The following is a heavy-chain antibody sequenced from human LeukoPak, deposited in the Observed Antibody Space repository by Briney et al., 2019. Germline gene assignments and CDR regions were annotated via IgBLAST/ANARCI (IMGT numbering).Heavy chain of an antibody. CDR2: ISSSSSYT. CDR3: ASSVRALGAFDI. CDR1: GFTFSDYY. J-gene: IGHJ3*02. D-gene: IGHD3-10*01. V-gene: IGHV3-11*03. Sequence: GGSLRLSCAASGFTFSDYYMSWIRQAPGKGLEWVSYISSSSSYTNYADSVKGRFTISRDNAKNSLYLQMNSLRAEDTAVYYCASSVRALGAFDIWGQGTMVTVSS.